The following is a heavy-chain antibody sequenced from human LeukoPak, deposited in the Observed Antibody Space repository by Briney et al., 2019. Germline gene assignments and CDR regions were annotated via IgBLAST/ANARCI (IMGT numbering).Heavy chain of an antibody. J-gene: IGHJ4*02. V-gene: IGHV4-59*01. CDR2: IYHSGST. CDR1: GGSISSYY. CDR3: ARSGYGYFFDY. D-gene: IGHD5-12*01. Sequence: SETLSLTCTVSGGSISSYYWSWIRQPPGKGLEWIGYIYHSGSTNYNPSLKSRVTISVDTSKNQFSLKLSSVTAADTAVYYCARSGYGYFFDYWGQGTLVTVSS.